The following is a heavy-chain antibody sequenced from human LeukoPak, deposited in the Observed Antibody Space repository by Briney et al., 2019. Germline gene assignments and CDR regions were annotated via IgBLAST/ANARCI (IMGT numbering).Heavy chain of an antibody. V-gene: IGHV1-2*02. Sequence: ASVKVSCKASGYTFTGYYMHWVRQAPGQGLEWMGWINPNSGGTNYAQKFQGRVTMTRDTSISTAYMELSRLRSDDTAVYYCAPDRGYCSSTSCYGSDFDYWGQGTLVTVSS. CDR1: GYTFTGYY. CDR3: APDRGYCSSTSCYGSDFDY. J-gene: IGHJ4*02. D-gene: IGHD2-2*01. CDR2: INPNSGGT.